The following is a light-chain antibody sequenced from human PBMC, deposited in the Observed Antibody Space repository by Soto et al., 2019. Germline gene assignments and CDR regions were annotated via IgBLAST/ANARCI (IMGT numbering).Light chain of an antibody. V-gene: IGLV2-14*03. Sequence: QSALTQPASVSGSPGQSIAISCTGTSSGIGGSNCVSWYQQHPGKAPKMMIYDVASRPSGISNRFSGSKSGNTASLTISGLQAEDEADYYCSSCTISSTPVGFGGGTKLTVL. CDR2: DVA. CDR3: SSCTISSTPVG. J-gene: IGLJ2*01. CDR1: SSGIGGSNC.